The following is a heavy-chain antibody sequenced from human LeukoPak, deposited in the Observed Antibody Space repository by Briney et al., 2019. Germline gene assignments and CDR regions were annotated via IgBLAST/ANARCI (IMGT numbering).Heavy chain of an antibody. CDR1: RLTFSSYS. D-gene: IGHD2-2*01. J-gene: IGHJ4*02. CDR2: ISSSSSYI. CDR3: ARDFAAAIDY. Sequence: GGSLRLSCAASRLTFSSYSMNWVRQAPGKGLEWVSSISSSSSYIYYADSVKGRFTISRDKTKNSLYMEMNSLRAEDTAVYYCARDFAAAIDYWGQGTLVTVSS. V-gene: IGHV3-21*01.